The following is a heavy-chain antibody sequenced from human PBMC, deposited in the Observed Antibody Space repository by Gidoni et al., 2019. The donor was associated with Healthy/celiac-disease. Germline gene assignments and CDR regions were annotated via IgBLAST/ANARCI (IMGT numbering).Heavy chain of an antibody. V-gene: IGHV3-30-3*01. D-gene: IGHD2-2*01. J-gene: IGHJ5*02. Sequence: QVQLVESGGGVGEPGRSLRLSCAAAGLTFSSYAMHWVRQAPGKGLGWVAVISYDGSNKYYADSVKGRFTISRDNSKNTLYLQMNSLRAEDTAVYYCARDLDRYCSSTSCYANWFDPWGQGTLVTVSS. CDR1: GLTFSSYA. CDR2: ISYDGSNK. CDR3: ARDLDRYCSSTSCYANWFDP.